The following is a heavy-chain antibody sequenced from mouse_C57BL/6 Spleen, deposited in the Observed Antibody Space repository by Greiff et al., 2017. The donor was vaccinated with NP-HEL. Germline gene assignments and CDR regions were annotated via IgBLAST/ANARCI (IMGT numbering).Heavy chain of an antibody. CDR2: IYPSDSET. CDR1: GYTFTSYW. Sequence: QVQLQQPGAELVRPGSSVKLSCKASGYTFTSYWMDWVKQRPGQGLEWIGNIYPSDSETNYNQKFKDKDTLTVDKSSSTAYMQLSSLTSEDSAVYYCARRGGSGYLDYWGQGTTLTVSS. CDR3: ARRGGSGYLDY. J-gene: IGHJ2*01. D-gene: IGHD3-2*02. V-gene: IGHV1-61*01.